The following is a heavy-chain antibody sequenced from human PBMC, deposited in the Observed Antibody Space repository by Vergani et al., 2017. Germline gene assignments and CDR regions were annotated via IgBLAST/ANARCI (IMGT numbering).Heavy chain of an antibody. CDR3: TRSECSCTTCYGHYFDL. CDR2: IKSDVRT. J-gene: IGHJ4*01. D-gene: IGHD2/OR15-2a*01. Sequence: VELLESGGGLAQPGGSLRVSCSASGFRVTTYYMSWVRQAPEKGLEWVSVIKSDVRTSYAESVRGRFTISRDTSRHAAYLQMNILRVVDTGVYYCTRSECSCTTCYGHYFDLWGHGILVTVSS. V-gene: IGHV3-66*02. CDR1: GFRVTTYY.